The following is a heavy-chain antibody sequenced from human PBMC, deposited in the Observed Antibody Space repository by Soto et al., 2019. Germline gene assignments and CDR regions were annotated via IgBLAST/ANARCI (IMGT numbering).Heavy chain of an antibody. V-gene: IGHV3-23*01. Sequence: GGSLRLSCEASGFTFNTYGMNWVRQAPGKGLEWVSVITPSSASTFYADSVKGRFTISRDNSKNTLYLQMNSLRADDTAVYYCVKDRKRMDAWGQGTTVTVSS. CDR1: GFTFNTYG. CDR2: ITPSSAST. CDR3: VKDRKRMDA. J-gene: IGHJ6*02.